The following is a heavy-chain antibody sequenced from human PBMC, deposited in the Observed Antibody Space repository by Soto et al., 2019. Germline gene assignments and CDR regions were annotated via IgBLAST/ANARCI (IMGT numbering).Heavy chain of an antibody. Sequence: LRLSFVASVFNLSHPWMTWVRQAAGKGLGWVGRIKSKTDGGTADYAAPVKGRATISRDDSKNTVYLQMNSLKTEDTAVYYCTTGIYYDILTGYHNVAYWGQGALVTVSS. V-gene: IGHV3-15*01. J-gene: IGHJ4*02. D-gene: IGHD3-9*01. CDR2: IKSKTDGGTA. CDR1: VFNLSHPW. CDR3: TTGIYYDILTGYHNVAY.